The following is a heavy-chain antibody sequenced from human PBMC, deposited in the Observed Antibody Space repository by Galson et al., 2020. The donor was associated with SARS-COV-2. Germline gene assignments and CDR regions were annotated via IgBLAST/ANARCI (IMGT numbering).Heavy chain of an antibody. Sequence: ASVKVSCKASGYTFTSYGTTWVRQAPAQGPEWMGWISTYSGNSYYAQKFQDRVTMATDTSTSTASLELRSMRYHDTAVYYCARDVSFYYDGSGYEPSCRFVAWGQGTLVILSS. CDR2: ISTYSGNS. D-gene: IGHD3-22*01. CDR1: GYTFTSYG. J-gene: IGHJ4*02. CDR3: ARDVSFYYDGSGYEPSCRFVA. V-gene: IGHV1-18*01.